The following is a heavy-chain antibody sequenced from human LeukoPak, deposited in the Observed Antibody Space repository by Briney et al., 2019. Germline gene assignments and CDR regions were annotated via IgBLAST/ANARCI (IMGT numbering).Heavy chain of an antibody. CDR3: ARASGYSYGYDN. V-gene: IGHV1-8*01. Sequence: ASVKVSCKASGYTFTSYDINWVRQATGQGLEWMGRMNPNSGNTGYAQRFQGRVTMTGNTSINTAYMELSSLRSEDTAMYYCARASGYSYGYDNWGQGTLVTVSS. J-gene: IGHJ4*02. CDR2: MNPNSGNT. D-gene: IGHD5-18*01. CDR1: GYTFTSYD.